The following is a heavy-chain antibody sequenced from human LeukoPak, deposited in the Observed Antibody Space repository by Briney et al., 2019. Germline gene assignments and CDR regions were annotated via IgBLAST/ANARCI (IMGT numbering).Heavy chain of an antibody. D-gene: IGHD4/OR15-4a*01. V-gene: IGHV1-18*01. CDR2: ISAYNGNT. J-gene: IGHJ6*03. CDR3: ARCSVHYYYYMDV. Sequence: GASVKVSCKASGYTFTSYGISWVRQAPGQGLEWMGWISAYNGNTNYAQKLQGRVTMTRDTSTSTVYMELSSLRSEDTAVYYCARCSVHYYYYMDVWGKGTTVTVSS. CDR1: GYTFTSYG.